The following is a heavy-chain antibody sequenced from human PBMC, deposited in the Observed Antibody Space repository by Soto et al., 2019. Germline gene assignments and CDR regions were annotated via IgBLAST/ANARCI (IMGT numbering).Heavy chain of an antibody. V-gene: IGHV4-39*01. J-gene: IGHJ2*01. CDR1: GCSISSSSYY. D-gene: IGHD3-22*01. Sequence: SETLYLTSTVSGCSISSSSYYWGWLRQPPGKGLEWIGSIYYSGSTYYNPSLKRRVTISVDTSKNQFSLKLSSVTAADTAVYYCARTGFYYYDSSGYYGWYFDLWGRGTLVTVSS. CDR2: IYYSGST. CDR3: ARTGFYYYDSSGYYGWYFDL.